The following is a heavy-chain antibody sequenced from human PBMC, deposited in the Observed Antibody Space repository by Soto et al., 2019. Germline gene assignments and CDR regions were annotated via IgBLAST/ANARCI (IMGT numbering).Heavy chain of an antibody. CDR1: GGSFSSYA. Sequence: SAKVSCEATGGSFSSYAISWVRQAPGQGLEWMGGIIPIFGTANYAQKFQGRVTITADESTSTAYMELSSLRSEDTAVYYCARDNYYDSSGLFDYWGQGTLVTVSS. V-gene: IGHV1-69*13. CDR2: IIPIFGTA. D-gene: IGHD3-22*01. CDR3: ARDNYYDSSGLFDY. J-gene: IGHJ4*02.